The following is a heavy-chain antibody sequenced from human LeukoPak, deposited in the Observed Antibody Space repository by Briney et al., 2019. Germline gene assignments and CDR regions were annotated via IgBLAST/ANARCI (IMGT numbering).Heavy chain of an antibody. V-gene: IGHV3-30*18. CDR2: ISCDGSNK. CDR3: AKDSSGYSIDY. CDR1: GFTFSSYG. Sequence: PGGSLRLSCAASGFTFSSYGMHWVRQAPGKGLEWVAVISCDGSNKYYADSVKGRFTISRDNSKNTLYLQMNSLRAEDTAVYYCAKDSSGYSIDYWGQGTLVTVSS. J-gene: IGHJ4*02. D-gene: IGHD3-22*01.